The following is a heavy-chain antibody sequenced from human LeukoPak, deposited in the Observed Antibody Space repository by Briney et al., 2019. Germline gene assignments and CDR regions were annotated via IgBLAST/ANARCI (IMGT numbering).Heavy chain of an antibody. D-gene: IGHD6-19*01. Sequence: SETLSLTCAVYGGSFSGYYWSWIRQPPGKGLEWIGEINHSGSTNYNPSLKSRVTISVDTSKNQFSLKLSSVTAADTAVYYCARSPGYSSGWYYNWFDPWGQGTLVTVSS. CDR1: GGSFSGYY. CDR3: ARSPGYSSGWYYNWFDP. V-gene: IGHV4-34*01. CDR2: INHSGST. J-gene: IGHJ5*02.